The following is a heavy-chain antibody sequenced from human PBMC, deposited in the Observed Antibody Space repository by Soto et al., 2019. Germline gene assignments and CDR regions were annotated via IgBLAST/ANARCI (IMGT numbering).Heavy chain of an antibody. V-gene: IGHV4-30-4*01. CDR3: AMSETYYYASGIN. D-gene: IGHD3-10*01. CDR2: ISYSGSS. J-gene: IGHJ4*02. Sequence: QVQLQESGPGLVKPSQTLSLTCTVSGGSISSGDYYWCWIRQPPGKGLEWIGYISYSGSSYYNPSLKSRVILSLDTSKNQFSLRLSSVNAADTAVYYCAMSETYYYASGINWGQGTLVTVSS. CDR1: GGSISSGDYY.